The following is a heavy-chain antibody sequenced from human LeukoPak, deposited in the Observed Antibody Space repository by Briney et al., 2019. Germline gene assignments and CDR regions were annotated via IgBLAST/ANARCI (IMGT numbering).Heavy chain of an antibody. CDR1: GDSISSGGYS. Sequence: SETLSLTCTVSGDSISSGGYSWSWIRQPPGKGLEWIGYIYHIGYISQSGNIYQNPSLKSRVTISLDTSRNQFSLKLSSVTAANTAVYYCARSPLAFYDSSGYPRVWFDPWGQGTLVTVSS. CDR2: ISQSGNI. J-gene: IGHJ5*02. V-gene: IGHV4-30-2*01. CDR3: ARSPLAFYDSSGYPRVWFDP. D-gene: IGHD3-22*01.